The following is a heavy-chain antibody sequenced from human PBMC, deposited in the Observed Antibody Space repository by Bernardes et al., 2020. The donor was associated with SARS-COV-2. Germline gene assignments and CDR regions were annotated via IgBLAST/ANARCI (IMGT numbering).Heavy chain of an antibody. Sequence: GGSLRLSCTASGITFRSYWMHWGRQVPGKGLVWVSRITPDGSNKDYAASVKGRFTISRDNAKNTVYLQMNSLRVEDTAVYYCATGGFGGSAPGMDAWGQGTTVTVSS. J-gene: IGHJ6*02. CDR3: ATGGFGGSAPGMDA. D-gene: IGHD5-12*01. CDR2: ITPDGSNK. V-gene: IGHV3-74*01. CDR1: GITFRSYW.